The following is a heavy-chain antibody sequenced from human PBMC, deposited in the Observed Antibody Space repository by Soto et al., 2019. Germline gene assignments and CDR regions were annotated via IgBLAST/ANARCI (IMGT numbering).Heavy chain of an antibody. CDR3: AHRPHSRPRSYSGYDYDFDY. CDR2: IYWDDDK. D-gene: IGHD5-12*01. Sequence: QITLKESGPTLVKPTQTLTLTCTFSGFSLSTSGVGVGWIRQPPGKALEWLALIYWDDDKRYSPSLKSRLTITKDTSKNQVVLTMTNMDPVDTATYYCAHRPHSRPRSYSGYDYDFDYWGQGTLVTVSS. CDR1: GFSLSTSGVG. J-gene: IGHJ4*02. V-gene: IGHV2-5*02.